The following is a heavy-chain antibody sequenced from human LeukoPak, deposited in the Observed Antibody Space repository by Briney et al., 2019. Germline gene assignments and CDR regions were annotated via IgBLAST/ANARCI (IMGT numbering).Heavy chain of an antibody. J-gene: IGHJ4*02. D-gene: IGHD1-26*01. CDR3: ARGGAQWRWELQSDY. V-gene: IGHV1-8*01. Sequence: GASVKVSCKASGYTFTDYDINWVRQATGQGLEWMGWMHQNSGITEYAPKFQGRLIITRNISITTVYMELSSLRSEDTAVYYCARGGAQWRWELQSDYWGQGTLVAVSS. CDR2: MHQNSGIT. CDR1: GYTFTDYD.